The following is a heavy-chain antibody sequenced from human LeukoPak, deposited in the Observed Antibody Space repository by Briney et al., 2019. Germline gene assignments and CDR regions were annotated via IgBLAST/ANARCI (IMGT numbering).Heavy chain of an antibody. V-gene: IGHV4-34*01. J-gene: IGHJ4*02. CDR3: ARIQGYSSGY. Sequence: SETLSLTCAVYGGSFSGYYWSWIRQPPGKGLEWIGEINHSGSTNYNPSLKSRVTISVDKSKNQFSLKLSSVAAADTAVYYCARIQGYSSGYWGQGTLVTVSS. D-gene: IGHD5-18*01. CDR2: INHSGST. CDR1: GGSFSGYY.